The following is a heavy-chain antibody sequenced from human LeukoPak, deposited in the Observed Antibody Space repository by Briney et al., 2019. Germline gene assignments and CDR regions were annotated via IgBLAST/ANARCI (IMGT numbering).Heavy chain of an antibody. Sequence: ASVKVSCKASGYTFTSYGISWVRQAPGQGLEWMGWISAYNGNTNYAQKLQGRVTMTTDTSTSTAYMELRSLRSDDTAVYYCASGRWATYSGSREFDYWGQGTLVTVSS. CDR3: ASGRWATYSGSREFDY. CDR2: ISAYNGNT. V-gene: IGHV1-18*01. D-gene: IGHD1-26*01. J-gene: IGHJ4*02. CDR1: GYTFTSYG.